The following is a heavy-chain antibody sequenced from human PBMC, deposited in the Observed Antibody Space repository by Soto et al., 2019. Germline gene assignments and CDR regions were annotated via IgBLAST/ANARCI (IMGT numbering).Heavy chain of an antibody. V-gene: IGHV1-58*01. CDR2: AVIGSGST. CDR1: GFTFTTSA. D-gene: IGHD6-19*01. CDR3: AADLGVAVAGGYYYYGVVV. J-gene: IGHJ6*02. Sequence: ASVKVSCKASGFTFTTSAVQWVRQARGQRLEWIGWAVIGSGSTNYAQKFQERVTITRDMSTGTAYLELSSLRSEDTAVYYCAADLGVAVAGGYYYYGVVVWGQGATVTVSS.